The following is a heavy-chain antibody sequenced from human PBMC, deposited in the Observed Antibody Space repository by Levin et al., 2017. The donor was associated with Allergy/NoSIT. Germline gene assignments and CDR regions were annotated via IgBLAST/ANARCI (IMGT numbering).Heavy chain of an antibody. CDR1: GFTFSSYG. CDR3: AKDRGPYYYYGMDV. Sequence: GESLKISCAASGFTFSSYGMHWVRQAPGKGLEWVAVISYDGSNKYYADSVKGRFTISRDNSKNTLYLQMNSLRAEDTAVYYCAKDRGPYYYYGMDVWGQGTTVTVSS. CDR2: ISYDGSNK. V-gene: IGHV3-30*18. J-gene: IGHJ6*02.